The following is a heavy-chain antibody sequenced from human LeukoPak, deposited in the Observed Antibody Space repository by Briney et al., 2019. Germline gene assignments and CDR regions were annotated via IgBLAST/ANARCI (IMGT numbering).Heavy chain of an antibody. CDR2: ISSSSSTI. V-gene: IGHV3-48*01. J-gene: IGHJ3*02. Sequence: GGSLRLSCAASGFTFSSYSMNWVRQAPGKGLEWVSYISSSSSTIYYADSVKGRFTISRGNSKNTLYLQMNSLRAEDTAVYYCAKDGGLGSDAFDIWGQGTMVTVSS. CDR1: GFTFSSYS. CDR3: AKDGGLGSDAFDI. D-gene: IGHD3-16*01.